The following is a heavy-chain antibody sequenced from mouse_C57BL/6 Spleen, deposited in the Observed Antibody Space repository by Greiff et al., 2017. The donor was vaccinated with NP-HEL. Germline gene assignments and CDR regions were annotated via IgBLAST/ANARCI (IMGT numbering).Heavy chain of an antibody. Sequence: VQLQQSGAELVKPGASVKLSCKASGYTFTSYWMQWVKQRPGQGLEWIGEIDPSDSYTNYNQKFKGKATLTVDTSSSTAYMQLSSLTSEDSAVYYCARKDDYYGSSYWYFDVWGTGTTVTVSS. D-gene: IGHD1-1*01. CDR1: GYTFTSYW. CDR3: ARKDDYYGSSYWYFDV. J-gene: IGHJ1*03. CDR2: IDPSDSYT. V-gene: IGHV1-50*01.